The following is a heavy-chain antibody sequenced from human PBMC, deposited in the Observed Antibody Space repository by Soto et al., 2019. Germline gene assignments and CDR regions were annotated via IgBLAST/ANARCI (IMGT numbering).Heavy chain of an antibody. CDR3: ARVLITGSINVFDI. CDR1: GFTFSDHY. D-gene: IGHD1-20*01. CDR2: TRNKANSHTT. V-gene: IGHV3-72*01. J-gene: IGHJ3*02. Sequence: GGSLRLSCAASGFTFSDHYMDWVRQAPGKGLEWVGRTRNKANSHTTEYAASVKGRFIISGDDSKNSLYLLMNSLNTEDTAVYYCARVLITGSINVFDIWGQGTMVTVSS.